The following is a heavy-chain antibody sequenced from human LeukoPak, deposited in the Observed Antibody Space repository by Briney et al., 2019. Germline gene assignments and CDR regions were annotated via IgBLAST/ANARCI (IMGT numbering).Heavy chain of an antibody. CDR2: ISYDGSNK. CDR3: AREGATLEPAFDS. CDR1: GFTFSSYG. Sequence: PGGSLRLSCAASGFTFSSYGMHWVRQAPGKGLEWVAVISYDGSNKYYADSVKGRFTISRDNSKNTLYLQMNSLRAEDTAVYYCAREGATLEPAFDSWGQGTRVTVSS. D-gene: IGHD1-26*01. J-gene: IGHJ4*02. V-gene: IGHV3-30*03.